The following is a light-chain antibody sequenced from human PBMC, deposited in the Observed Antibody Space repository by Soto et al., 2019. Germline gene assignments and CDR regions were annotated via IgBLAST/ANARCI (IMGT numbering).Light chain of an antibody. CDR2: GAS. CDR3: QENQKWPPA. V-gene: IGKV3-15*01. J-gene: IGKJ1*01. CDR1: QDISSN. Sequence: EIVMTQSPATLPVSPGERATISCRASQDISSNLAWYQQKPGQAPRLLIYGASTRATGIPARFSGSGSGTEFTVTISSLQSEDFAIYYCQENQKWPPAFGQGTKVEIK.